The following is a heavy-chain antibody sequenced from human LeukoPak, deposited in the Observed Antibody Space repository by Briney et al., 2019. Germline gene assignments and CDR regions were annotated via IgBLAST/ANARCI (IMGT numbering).Heavy chain of an antibody. Sequence: GGSLRLSCAASGFTFSSYGMHWVRQAPGKGLEWVAVIWYDGSNKYYADSVKGRFTISRDNSKNTLYLQMNSLRAEDTAVYYCARRRKVYYLDPWGQGTLVTVSS. CDR1: GFTFSSYG. CDR2: IWYDGSNK. CDR3: ARRRKVYYLDP. V-gene: IGHV3-33*01. D-gene: IGHD2-8*01. J-gene: IGHJ5*02.